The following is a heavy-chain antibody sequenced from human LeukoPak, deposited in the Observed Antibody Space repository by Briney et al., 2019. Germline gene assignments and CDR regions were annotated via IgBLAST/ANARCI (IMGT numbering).Heavy chain of an antibody. CDR3: ARDYLFYGSGPPGYYFDY. Sequence: KPGGSLRLSCAASGFTFSSYSMNWVRQAPGKGLEWVSSISSSSSYIYYADSVKGRFTTSRDNAKNSLYLQMNSLRAEDTAVYYCARDYLFYGSGPPGYYFDYWGQGTLVTVSS. CDR1: GFTFSSYS. CDR2: ISSSSSYI. D-gene: IGHD6-19*01. V-gene: IGHV3-21*01. J-gene: IGHJ4*02.